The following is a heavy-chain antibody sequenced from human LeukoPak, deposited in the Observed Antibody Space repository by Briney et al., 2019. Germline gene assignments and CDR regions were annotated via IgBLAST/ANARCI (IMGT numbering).Heavy chain of an antibody. Sequence: GGSLRLSCAASGFTFDDYAMHWVRQAPGKGLEWVSGISWNSDGIGYADSVKGRFTISRDNAKNSLYLQMNSLRAEDTALYHCAKVAGTYYHDISGYYHFDSWGLGTLVTVSS. CDR2: ISWNSDGI. CDR3: AKVAGTYYHDISGYYHFDS. CDR1: GFTFDDYA. D-gene: IGHD3-22*01. J-gene: IGHJ4*02. V-gene: IGHV3-9*01.